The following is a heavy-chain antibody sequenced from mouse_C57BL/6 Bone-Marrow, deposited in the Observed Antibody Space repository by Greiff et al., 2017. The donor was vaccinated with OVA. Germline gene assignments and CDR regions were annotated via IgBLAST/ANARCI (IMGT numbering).Heavy chain of an antibody. J-gene: IGHJ2*01. CDR1: GFTFSSYG. CDR2: ISSGGSYT. Sequence: EVKLVESGGDLVKPGGSLKLSCAASGFTFSSYGMSWVRQTPDKRLEWVATISSGGSYTYYPDSVKGRFTISRDNATNTLYLQMSSLKSEDTAMYYCARHHGDYWGQGTTLTVSS. V-gene: IGHV5-6*01. CDR3: ARHHGDY.